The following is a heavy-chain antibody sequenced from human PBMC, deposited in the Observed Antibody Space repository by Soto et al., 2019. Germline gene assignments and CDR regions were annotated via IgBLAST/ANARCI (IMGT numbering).Heavy chain of an antibody. V-gene: IGHV4-59*01. J-gene: IGHJ4*02. CDR3: ARRYGPSFDY. Sequence: SETLSLTCTVAGGSISSYYWSWIRQPPGKGLEWIGYIYYSGSTNYNPSLKSRVTISVDTSKNQFSLKLSSVTAADTAVYYCARRYGPSFDYWGQGTLVTVSS. D-gene: IGHD4-17*01. CDR1: GGSISSYY. CDR2: IYYSGST.